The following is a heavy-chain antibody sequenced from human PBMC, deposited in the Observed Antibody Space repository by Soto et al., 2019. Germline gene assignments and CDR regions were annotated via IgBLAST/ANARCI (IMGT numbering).Heavy chain of an antibody. CDR3: ARLCGYDAFDI. CDR2: IDWDDDE. Sequence: SGPTLGNPTQTLTLTCTFSGFSLTTSGMCVSWIRQPPGKALEWLARIDWDDDEYYSTSLKTRLTISKDTSKNQVVLTMTNMDPVDTATYYCARLCGYDAFDILGQGTVVTVSS. D-gene: IGHD5-12*01. J-gene: IGHJ3*02. CDR1: GFSLTTSGMC. V-gene: IGHV2-70*11.